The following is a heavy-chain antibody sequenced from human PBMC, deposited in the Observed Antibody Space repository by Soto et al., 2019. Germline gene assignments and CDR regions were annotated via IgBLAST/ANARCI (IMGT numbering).Heavy chain of an antibody. J-gene: IGHJ4*02. D-gene: IGHD4-17*01. CDR1: GFTFNNAW. CDR2: IKRNTDGGTT. V-gene: IGHV3-15*01. CDR3: TTGMTTVTAGFDF. Sequence: GGSLRLSCEVSGFTFNNAWMSWVRQGPGKGLEWVGRIKRNTDGGTTNYAAPVKGRFTISRDDAKNTLYLQMNSLQSDGTGIYYCTTGMTTVTAGFDFWGQGTLVTVS.